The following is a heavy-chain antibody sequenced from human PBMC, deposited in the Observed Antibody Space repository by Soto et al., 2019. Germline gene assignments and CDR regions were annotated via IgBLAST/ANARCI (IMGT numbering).Heavy chain of an antibody. D-gene: IGHD6-19*01. CDR3: AKPARGWYSETDY. CDR2: INSDGTHT. Sequence: GGSLRLSCAASGFTFSSYWMHWVRQVPGKGLVWVSHINSDGTHTTYADSVKGRFTISRDNAKNTLYLQMNSLRAEDTAVYYCAKPARGWYSETDYWGQGTLVTVSS. J-gene: IGHJ4*02. V-gene: IGHV3-74*03. CDR1: GFTFSSYW.